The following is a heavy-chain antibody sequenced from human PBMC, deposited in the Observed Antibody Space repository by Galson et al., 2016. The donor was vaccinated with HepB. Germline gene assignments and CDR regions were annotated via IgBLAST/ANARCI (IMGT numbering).Heavy chain of an antibody. CDR2: IWHDGSNQ. CDR1: GFIFSNYG. D-gene: IGHD2-2*01. CDR3: VRSLAHCISTSCYVVET. J-gene: IGHJ6*02. Sequence: SLRLSCAASGFIFSNYGMHWVRQAPGKGLEWVAVIWHDGSNQYYAESVKGRFTISRDNSKNTLFLQMNSLRAEDTAVYYCVRSLAHCISTSCYVVETCGQGTKVTVSS. V-gene: IGHV3-33*01.